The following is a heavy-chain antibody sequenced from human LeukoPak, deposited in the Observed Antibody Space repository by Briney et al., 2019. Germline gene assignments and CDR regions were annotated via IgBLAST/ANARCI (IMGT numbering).Heavy chain of an antibody. Sequence: SETLSLTCTVSNDSISKYYWGWIRQPPGKGLEWIGYIYYSGSTNCNPSLKSRVTISVDTSKNQFSLKLTSVTAADTAVYFCARGWEPTGHWYFDLWGRGTLVTVSS. CDR1: NDSISKYY. J-gene: IGHJ2*01. CDR2: IYYSGST. V-gene: IGHV4-59*01. D-gene: IGHD1-26*01. CDR3: ARGWEPTGHWYFDL.